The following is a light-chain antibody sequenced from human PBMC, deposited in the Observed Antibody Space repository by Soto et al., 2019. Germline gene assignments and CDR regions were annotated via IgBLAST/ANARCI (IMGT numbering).Light chain of an antibody. Sequence: IQMTQSPSSLSASVGDRVTITCQASQDITNYLIWYQQKPGKAPKLLIYDASSLGTGVSSRFSGSGSGTHFNLNIISLQPEDIATYSCQQFDSVPCTFGQGTKLEMK. V-gene: IGKV1-33*01. J-gene: IGKJ2*02. CDR3: QQFDSVPCT. CDR2: DAS. CDR1: QDITNY.